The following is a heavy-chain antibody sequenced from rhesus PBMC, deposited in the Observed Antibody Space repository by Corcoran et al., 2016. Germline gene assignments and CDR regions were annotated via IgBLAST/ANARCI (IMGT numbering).Heavy chain of an antibody. J-gene: IGHJ4*01. V-gene: IGHV3S25*01. CDR1: GFTFSTYN. Sequence: EVQLVESGGGLVQPGGSLRLFCAASGFTFSTYNMYWVRQAPGKGLEWNSSINTGGDSTYYADSVKGRFTISRDNSKNTLYLQMNSLRAEDTAVYYCATRKGQGDYWGQGVLVTVSS. CDR3: ATRKGQGDY. CDR2: INTGGDST. D-gene: IGHD6-25*01.